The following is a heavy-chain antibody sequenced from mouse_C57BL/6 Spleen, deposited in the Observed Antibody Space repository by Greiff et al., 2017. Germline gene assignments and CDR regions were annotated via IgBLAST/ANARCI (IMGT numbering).Heavy chain of an antibody. CDR1: GYTFTSYG. Sequence: QVQLQQSGAELARPGASVKLSCKASGYTFTSYGISWVKQRTGQGLEWIGEIYPRSGNTYYNEKFKGKATLTADKSSSTAYMELRSLTSEDSAVYFCANDYYYGSSWCAYWGQGTLVTVSA. CDR2: IYPRSGNT. V-gene: IGHV1-81*01. J-gene: IGHJ3*01. CDR3: ANDYYYGSSWCAY. D-gene: IGHD1-1*01.